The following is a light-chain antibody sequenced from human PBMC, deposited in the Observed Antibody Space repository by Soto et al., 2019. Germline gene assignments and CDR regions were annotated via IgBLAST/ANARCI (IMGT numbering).Light chain of an antibody. J-gene: IGKJ1*01. V-gene: IGKV3-15*01. CDR3: QQYNNWWT. CDR2: GAS. Sequence: EIVMTQSPATRSVSPGERATLSCRASQSVSSNLAWYQQKPGQAPRLLIYGASTRATGIPARFSGSGSGTEFTLTISSLQYEDFAVYYCQQYNNWWTFGQGTKVEIK. CDR1: QSVSSN.